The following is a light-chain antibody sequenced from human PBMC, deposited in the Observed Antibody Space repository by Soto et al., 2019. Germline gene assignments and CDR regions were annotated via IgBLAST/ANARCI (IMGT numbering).Light chain of an antibody. CDR1: QSISNY. Sequence: EIVLTQSPATLSXSPGXXXTXXXRAXQSISNYLAWYQQKPGQAPRLLIYPASNRATGIPARFSGSGSGTDFTLTISSLEPEDFAVYYCQQRSNWPPLTFGGGTKVEIK. CDR3: QQRSNWPPLT. V-gene: IGKV3-11*01. J-gene: IGKJ4*01. CDR2: PAS.